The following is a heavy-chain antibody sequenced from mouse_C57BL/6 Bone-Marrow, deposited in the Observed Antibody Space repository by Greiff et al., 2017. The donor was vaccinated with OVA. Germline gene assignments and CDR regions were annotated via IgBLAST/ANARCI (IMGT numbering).Heavy chain of an antibody. Sequence: DVMLVESGGGLVKPGGSLKLSCAASGFTFSSYAMSWVRQTPEKRLEWVATISDGGSYTYYPDNVKGRFTISRDNAKNNLYLQMSHLKSEDTAMYYCAREGKSYAMDYWGQGTSVTVSS. J-gene: IGHJ4*01. CDR2: ISDGGSYT. D-gene: IGHD2-1*01. CDR1: GFTFSSYA. V-gene: IGHV5-4*01. CDR3: AREGKSYAMDY.